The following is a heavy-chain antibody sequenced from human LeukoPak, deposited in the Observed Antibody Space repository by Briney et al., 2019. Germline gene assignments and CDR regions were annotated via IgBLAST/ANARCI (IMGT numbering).Heavy chain of an antibody. CDR2: IYTSGST. V-gene: IGHV4-4*07. D-gene: IGHD2-2*01. Sequence: SETLSLTCTVSGASISSYYWTWIRQPTGKGLEWIGRIYTSGSTNYNPSLKSRVAMSVDTSKNQFSLKLSSVTAADTAVYYCARLSADSSSSRGFDYWGQGTLVTVSS. J-gene: IGHJ4*02. CDR3: ARLSADSSSSRGFDY. CDR1: GASISSYY.